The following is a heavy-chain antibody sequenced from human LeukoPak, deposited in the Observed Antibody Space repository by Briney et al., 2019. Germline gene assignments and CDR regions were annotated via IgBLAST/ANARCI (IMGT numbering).Heavy chain of an antibody. Sequence: ASVKVSCKASGYTFTSYYMHWVRQASGQGLEWMGIINPSGGSTTYAQKFQGRVTMTRDTSTSTVYMELSSLRSEDTAVYYCARSNYDFWSGYSSDAFDVWGRGTMVTVSS. CDR2: INPSGGST. D-gene: IGHD3-3*01. CDR1: GYTFTSYY. V-gene: IGHV1-46*01. J-gene: IGHJ3*01. CDR3: ARSNYDFWSGYSSDAFDV.